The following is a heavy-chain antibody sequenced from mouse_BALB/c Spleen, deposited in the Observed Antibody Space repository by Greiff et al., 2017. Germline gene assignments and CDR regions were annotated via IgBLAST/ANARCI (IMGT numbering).Heavy chain of an antibody. CDR3: ARVGRPYYFDY. J-gene: IGHJ2*01. D-gene: IGHD4-1*01. Sequence: EVKLMESGPGLVKPSQSLSLTCSVTGYSITSGYYWNWIRQFPGNKLEWMGYISYDGSNNYNPSLKNRISITRDTSKNQFFLKLNSVTTEDTATYYCARVGRPYYFDYWGQGTTLTVSS. CDR2: ISYDGSN. V-gene: IGHV3-6*02. CDR1: GYSITSGYY.